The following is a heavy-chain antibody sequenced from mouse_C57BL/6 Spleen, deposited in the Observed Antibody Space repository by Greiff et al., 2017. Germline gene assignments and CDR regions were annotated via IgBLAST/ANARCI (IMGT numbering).Heavy chain of an antibody. J-gene: IGHJ1*03. D-gene: IGHD1-1*01. Sequence: VQLQQSGAELVKPGASVKLSCKASGYTFTSYWMHWVKQRPGQGLEWIGMIHPNSGSTNYNEKFKSKATLTVDKSSSTAYMQLSSLTSEDTAVYYCARYGVVRSYFDVWGTGTTVTVSS. V-gene: IGHV1-64*01. CDR2: IHPNSGST. CDR3: ARYGVVRSYFDV. CDR1: GYTFTSYW.